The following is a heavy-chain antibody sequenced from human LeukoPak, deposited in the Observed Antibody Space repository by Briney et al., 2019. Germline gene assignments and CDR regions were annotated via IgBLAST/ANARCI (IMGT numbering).Heavy chain of an antibody. CDR1: GFTFSSYA. V-gene: IGHV3-23*01. CDR2: ISGSGGST. D-gene: IGHD1-1*01. J-gene: IGHJ3*02. CDR3: ANVPPKPGPFNYDAFDI. Sequence: PGGSLRLSCAASGFTFSSYAMSWVRQAPGKGLEWVSAISGSGGSTYYADSVKGRFTISRDNSKNTLYLQMNSLRAEDTAVYYCANVPPKPGPFNYDAFDIWGQGTMVTVSS.